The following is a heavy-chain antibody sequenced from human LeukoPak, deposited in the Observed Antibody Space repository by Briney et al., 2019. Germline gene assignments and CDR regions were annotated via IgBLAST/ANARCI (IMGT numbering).Heavy chain of an antibody. CDR2: IASDGSHT. V-gene: IGHV3-30-3*01. CDR3: ARERQDTILHSGAFDI. D-gene: IGHD2-21*01. J-gene: IGHJ3*02. CDR1: GFTFSTYF. Sequence: GRSLRLSCAASGFTFSTYFMHWARQAPGKGLEWVADIASDGSHTFYVESVKGRFTISRDNSKNTLYLQMNSLRAEDTAVYFCARERQDTILHSGAFDIWGQGTMVTVSS.